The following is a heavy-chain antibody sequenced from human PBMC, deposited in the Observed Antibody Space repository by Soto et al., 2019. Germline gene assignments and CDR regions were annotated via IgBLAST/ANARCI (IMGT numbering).Heavy chain of an antibody. J-gene: IGHJ5*02. Sequence: SVKVSCKASGGTFSSYAISWVRQAPGQGLEWMGGIIPIFGTANYAQKFQGRVTITADESTSTAYMELSSLRSEDTAVYYCAKTHFMIVVPNWFDPWGQGTLVTVSS. CDR3: AKTHFMIVVPNWFDP. CDR2: IIPIFGTA. D-gene: IGHD3-22*01. CDR1: GGTFSSYA. V-gene: IGHV1-69*13.